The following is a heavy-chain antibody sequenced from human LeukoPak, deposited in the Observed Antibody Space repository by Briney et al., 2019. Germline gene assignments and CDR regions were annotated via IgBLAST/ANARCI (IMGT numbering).Heavy chain of an antibody. J-gene: IGHJ4*02. Sequence: GGSLRLSCAASGFTFSSYAMSWVRQAPGKGLEWVSAISGSGGSTYYADSVKGWFTISRDNSKNTLYLQMNSLRAEDTAVYYCAKDWIDSSGSHAPFDYWGQGTLVTVSS. D-gene: IGHD6-19*01. CDR2: ISGSGGST. CDR3: AKDWIDSSGSHAPFDY. CDR1: GFTFSSYA. V-gene: IGHV3-23*01.